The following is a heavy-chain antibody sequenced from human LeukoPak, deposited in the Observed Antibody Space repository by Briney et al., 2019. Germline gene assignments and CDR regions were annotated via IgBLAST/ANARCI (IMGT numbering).Heavy chain of an antibody. Sequence: SETLSLTCTVSGGSISSYYWSWIRQPPGKGLEWIGYIYYSGVSNYTPSLKGRVTISVDTSKNQSSLKLSSVTAADTAVYYCAGRGSVAGLDYWGQGTLVTVSS. CDR3: AGRGSVAGLDY. CDR1: GGSISSYY. V-gene: IGHV4-59*01. J-gene: IGHJ4*02. D-gene: IGHD6-19*01. CDR2: IYYSGVS.